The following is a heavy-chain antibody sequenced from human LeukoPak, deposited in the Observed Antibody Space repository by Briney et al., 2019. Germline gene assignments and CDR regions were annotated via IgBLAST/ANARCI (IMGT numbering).Heavy chain of an antibody. D-gene: IGHD4-17*01. CDR3: ARGPGIDYGDPTRGYWYFDL. CDR2: INHSGST. V-gene: IGHV4-34*01. CDR1: GGSFSGYY. J-gene: IGHJ2*01. Sequence: SETLSLTCAVYGGSFSGYYWSWIRQPPGKGLEWIGGINHSGSTNYNPSLKSRVTISVDTSKNQFSLKLSSVTAADTAVYYCARGPGIDYGDPTRGYWYFDLWGRGTLVTVSS.